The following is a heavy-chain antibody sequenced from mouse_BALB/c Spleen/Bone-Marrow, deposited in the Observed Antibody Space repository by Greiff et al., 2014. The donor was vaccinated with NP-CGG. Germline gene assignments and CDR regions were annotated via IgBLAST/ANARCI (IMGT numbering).Heavy chain of an antibody. D-gene: IGHD2-4*01. CDR2: IGPSDGST. CDR3: GRREMIQEAGLAY. V-gene: IGHV1-69*01. J-gene: IGHJ3*01. Sequence: VQLQQSGAELVMPGASMKMSCTASGYIFTDYWMHWVKQRPGQGLEWIGAIGPSDGSTTYNPTFQGKATLTVDASSSTAYMQLSSLTYEAAADYYCGRREMIQEAGLAYWGQGTLVTVSA. CDR1: GYIFTDYW.